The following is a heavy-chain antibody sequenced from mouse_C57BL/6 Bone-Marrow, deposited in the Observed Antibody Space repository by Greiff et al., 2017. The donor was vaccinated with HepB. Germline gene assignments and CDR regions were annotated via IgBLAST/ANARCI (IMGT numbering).Heavy chain of an antibody. Sequence: QVQLKQPGAELVMPGASVKLSCKASGYTFTSYWMHWVKQRPGQGLEWIGEIDPSDSYTNYNQKFKGKSTLTVDKSSSTAYMQLSSLTSEDSAVYYYARGGGRFVAWFAYWGQGTLVTVSA. CDR3: ARGGGRFVAWFAY. CDR2: IDPSDSYT. V-gene: IGHV1-69*01. CDR1: GYTFTSYW. J-gene: IGHJ3*01.